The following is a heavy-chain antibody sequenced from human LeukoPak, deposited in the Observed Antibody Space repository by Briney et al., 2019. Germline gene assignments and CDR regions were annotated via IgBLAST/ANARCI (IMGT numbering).Heavy chain of an antibody. Sequence: PGGSLRLSCAASGFTFSNYGMSWVRQAPGKGLEWVSAISGSGGSTYYADSVKGRFTISRDNSKNTLYLQMNSLRAEDTAVYYCANTIAAAGTFWFDPWGQGTLVTVSS. D-gene: IGHD6-13*01. J-gene: IGHJ5*02. CDR3: ANTIAAAGTFWFDP. CDR2: ISGSGGST. CDR1: GFTFSNYG. V-gene: IGHV3-23*01.